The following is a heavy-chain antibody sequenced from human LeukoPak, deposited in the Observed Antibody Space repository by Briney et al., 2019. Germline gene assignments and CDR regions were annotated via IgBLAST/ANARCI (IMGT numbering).Heavy chain of an antibody. V-gene: IGHV4-34*01. D-gene: IGHD7-27*01. CDR2: IYYSGNT. CDR1: GGSFSGYY. J-gene: IGHJ4*02. Sequence: SETLSLTCAVYGGSFSGYYWSWIRQPPGKGLEWIGSIYYSGNTYYNASLKSRVTISGDTSKNQFSLILSSVTAADTAVYYCATLGLARAYWGQGTLVTVSS. CDR3: ATLGLARAY.